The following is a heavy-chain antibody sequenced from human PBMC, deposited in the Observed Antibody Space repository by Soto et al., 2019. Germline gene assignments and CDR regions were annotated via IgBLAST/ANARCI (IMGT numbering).Heavy chain of an antibody. V-gene: IGHV4-34*01. CDR2: INHSGRV. J-gene: IGHJ5*01. CDR1: GGSFSGHS. CDR3: STRAYDTNGYYRFDP. D-gene: IGHD3-22*01. Sequence: SETLSLTCAVYGGSFSGHSWTWIRQPPGKGLEWIGDINHSGRVNYSPSLKSRVTISLDTSKNQFSLTLSAVTAADTAMYYCSTRAYDTNGYYRFDPWGQGTLVTVSS.